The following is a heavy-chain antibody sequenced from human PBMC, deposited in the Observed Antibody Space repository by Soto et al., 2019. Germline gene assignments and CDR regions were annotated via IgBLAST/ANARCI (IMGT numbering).Heavy chain of an antibody. V-gene: IGHV4-34*01. CDR2: INHSGRV. J-gene: IGHJ5*01. CDR1: GGSFSGHS. CDR3: STRAYDTNGYYRFDP. D-gene: IGHD3-22*01. Sequence: SETLSLTCAVYGGSFSGHSWTWIRQPPGKGLEWIGDINHSGRVNYSPSLKSRVTISLDTSKNQFSLTLSAVTAADTAMYYCSTRAYDTNGYYRFDPWGQGTLVTVSS.